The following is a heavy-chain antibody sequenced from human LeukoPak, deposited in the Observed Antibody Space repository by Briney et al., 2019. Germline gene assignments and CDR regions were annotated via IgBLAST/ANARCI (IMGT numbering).Heavy chain of an antibody. CDR1: GYTFTGYY. CDR3: ARDREDNYVWGSYGFDP. D-gene: IGHD3-16*02. Sequence: ASVKVSCKASGYTFTGYYMHWVRQAPGQGLEWMGWINPNSGGTNYAQKFQGRVTMTRDTSISTAYMELSRLRSDDTAVYYCARDREDNYVWGSYGFDPWGQGTLVTVSS. J-gene: IGHJ5*02. CDR2: INPNSGGT. V-gene: IGHV1-2*02.